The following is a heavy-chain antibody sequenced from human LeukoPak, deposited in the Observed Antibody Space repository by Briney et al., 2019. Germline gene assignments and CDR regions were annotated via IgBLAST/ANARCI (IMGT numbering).Heavy chain of an antibody. J-gene: IGHJ4*02. CDR1: GFTFSSYD. CDR3: AKGSGYYYDSSGYYLGY. V-gene: IGHV3-30*02. Sequence: GGSLRLSCAASGFTFSSYDMHWVRQAPGKGLEWVAFIRYDGSNKYYADSVKGRFTISRDNSKNTLYLQMNSLRAEDTAVYYCAKGSGYYYDSSGYYLGYWGQGTLVTVSS. D-gene: IGHD3-22*01. CDR2: IRYDGSNK.